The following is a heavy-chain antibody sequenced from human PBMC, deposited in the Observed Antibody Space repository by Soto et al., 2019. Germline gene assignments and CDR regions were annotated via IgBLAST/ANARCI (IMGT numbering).Heavy chain of an antibody. V-gene: IGHV3-30*18. CDR2: ISYDGSHK. CDR1: GFNFSTYG. J-gene: IGHJ4*02. Sequence: HVQLVESGGGVVQPGRSLRLSCAASGFNFSTYGMHWVRQAPGKGLEWVAVISYDGSHKAFADSVKGRIAISRDNYTNTLFLQMNSIREEDTAVYYCAKELVKTSSWPADWGQGTLVTVSS. D-gene: IGHD6-19*01. CDR3: AKELVKTSSWPAD.